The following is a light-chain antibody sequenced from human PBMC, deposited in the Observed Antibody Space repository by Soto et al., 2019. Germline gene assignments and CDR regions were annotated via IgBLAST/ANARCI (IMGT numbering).Light chain of an antibody. CDR1: TSNIGSNS. CDR2: ANN. Sequence: QSVLTQPPSASGTPGQRVTISCSGSTSNIGSNSVSWYQQLPGTAPKLLIYANNQRPSGVPDRFSGSKSGTSASLAISGLQSEDEADYHCSSYAGNYTLDFGGGTKLTVL. J-gene: IGLJ2*01. CDR3: SSYAGNYTLD. V-gene: IGLV1-44*01.